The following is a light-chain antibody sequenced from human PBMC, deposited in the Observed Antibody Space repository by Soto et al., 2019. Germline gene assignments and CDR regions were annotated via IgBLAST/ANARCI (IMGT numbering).Light chain of an antibody. CDR3: QQYGSSPDT. CDR2: GAS. V-gene: IGKV3-20*01. J-gene: IGKJ1*01. CDR1: QSVSSNY. Sequence: EIVLTQSPGTLSLSPGERATLSCRASQSVSSNYLAWYQQKPGQAPRLLIFGASSRASGVPDRFRGSGSGTDFTLTISRLEPEDFAVFYCQQYGSSPDTFGQGTKVEVK.